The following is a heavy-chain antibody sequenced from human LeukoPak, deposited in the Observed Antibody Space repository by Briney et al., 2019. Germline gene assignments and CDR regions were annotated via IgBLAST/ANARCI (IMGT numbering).Heavy chain of an antibody. J-gene: IGHJ5*02. Sequence: GASVKVSCKASGYTFTSYYMHWVRQAPGQGLEWMGIINPSGGSTSYAQKFQGRVTMTRDTSTSTVYMELSSLRSEDTAVYYCAREFSVVVTAMRVHNWFDPWGQGTLVTVSS. D-gene: IGHD2-21*02. CDR2: INPSGGST. CDR1: GYTFTSYY. CDR3: AREFSVVVTAMRVHNWFDP. V-gene: IGHV1-46*01.